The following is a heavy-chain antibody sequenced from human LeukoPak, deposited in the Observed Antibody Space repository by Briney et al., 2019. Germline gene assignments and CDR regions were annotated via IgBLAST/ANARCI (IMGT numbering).Heavy chain of an antibody. CDR2: ISGSGGST. D-gene: IGHD4-23*01. Sequence: PGGTLRLSCAASGFTFSSYGMSWVRQAPGKGLEWVSAISGSGGSTYYADSVKGRFTISRDNAKNSLYLQMNSLRAEDTAVYYCARGRRWADIWGQGTMVTVSS. CDR1: GFTFSSYG. J-gene: IGHJ3*02. CDR3: ARGRRWADI. V-gene: IGHV3-23*01.